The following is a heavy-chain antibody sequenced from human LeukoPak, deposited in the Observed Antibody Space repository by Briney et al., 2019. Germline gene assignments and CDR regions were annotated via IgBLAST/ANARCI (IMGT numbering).Heavy chain of an antibody. CDR2: ISGSGGST. V-gene: IGHV3-23*01. J-gene: IGHJ4*02. CDR3: AKMVHTEQWLVPFDY. D-gene: IGHD6-19*01. CDR1: GFTFSNFA. Sequence: GGSLRLSCAASGFTFSNFAMNWVRQAPGKGLEWVSTISGSGGSTYHADSVKGRFTISRDNSKNTLYLQMNSLRAEDTAVYYCAKMVHTEQWLVPFDYWGQGTLVTVSS.